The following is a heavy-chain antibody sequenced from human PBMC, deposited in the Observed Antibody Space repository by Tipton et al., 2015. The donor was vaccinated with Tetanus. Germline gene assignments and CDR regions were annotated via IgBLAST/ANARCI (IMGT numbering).Heavy chain of an antibody. D-gene: IGHD5-12*01. J-gene: IGHJ4*02. Sequence: TLSLTCTVSGASVSRSSHYWTWIRQPPGQGLEWMGYIYQTGSTYFNPSLRGRLTMSFKMSKNQISLKLSTVTAADTAVYYCVRGRGLGAYSYGFEYWGRGALVTVSS. CDR3: VRGRGLGAYSYGFEY. V-gene: IGHV4-30-2*01. CDR2: IYQTGST. CDR1: GASVSRSSHY.